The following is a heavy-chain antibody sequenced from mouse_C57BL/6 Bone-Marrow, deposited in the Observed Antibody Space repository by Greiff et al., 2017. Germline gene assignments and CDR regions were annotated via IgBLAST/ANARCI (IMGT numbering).Heavy chain of an antibody. CDR2: ISSGGDYI. CDR1: GFTFSSYA. CDR3: TRGLRSPWFAY. J-gene: IGHJ3*01. Sequence: DVMLVESGEGLVKPGGSLKLSCAASGFTFSSYAMSWVRQTPEKRLEWVAYISSGGDYIYYADTVKGRFTISRDNARNTLYLQMSSLKSEDTAMYYCTRGLRSPWFAYWGQGTLVTVSA. V-gene: IGHV5-9-1*02. D-gene: IGHD2-4*01.